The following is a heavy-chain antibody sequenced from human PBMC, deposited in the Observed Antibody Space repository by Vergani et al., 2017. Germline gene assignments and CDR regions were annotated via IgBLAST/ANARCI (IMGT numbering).Heavy chain of an antibody. Sequence: QVQLVESGGGVVQPGGSLRLSCAASGFSFSTYGMHWVRQAPGRGLEWVAFLRYDGSTEYYGDAVKGRFTISRDNSKNTLYLQMNGLSAEDTAVYYCAKDLGXVAGPYYYYGMDVWGQGTTVTVS. CDR1: GFSFSTYG. CDR3: AKDLGXVAGPYYYYGMDV. V-gene: IGHV3-30*02. J-gene: IGHJ6*02. D-gene: IGHD2-15*01. CDR2: LRYDGSTE.